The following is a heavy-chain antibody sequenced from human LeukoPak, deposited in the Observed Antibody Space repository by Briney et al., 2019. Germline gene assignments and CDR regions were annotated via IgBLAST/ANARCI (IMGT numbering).Heavy chain of an antibody. Sequence: PSETLSLTCTVSGDSFTSYSWSWIRQPAGKGLEWIGHIYYTGSTKYNPSLTSRVSMSVDTSKNQFSLKLTSVTAADTAVYYCARCDFGLRCNWFDPWGQGTLVTVSS. CDR3: ARCDFGLRCNWFDP. J-gene: IGHJ5*02. V-gene: IGHV4-4*07. CDR2: IYYTGST. D-gene: IGHD4-17*01. CDR1: GDSFTSYS.